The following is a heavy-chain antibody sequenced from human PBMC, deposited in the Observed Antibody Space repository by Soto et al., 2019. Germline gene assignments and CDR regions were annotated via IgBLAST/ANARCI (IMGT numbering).Heavy chain of an antibody. V-gene: IGHV3-30-3*01. Sequence: PWGSLRLSCAASGFTFSSYAMHWVRQAPVKGLEWVALISYDGSDKDYADSVKGRFTISRDNSKNTLYLQMNSLRAEDTAVYYCAKDWAHGYSYGKYYFDYWGQGTLVTVSS. CDR3: AKDWAHGYSYGKYYFDY. CDR2: ISYDGSDK. CDR1: GFTFSSYA. J-gene: IGHJ4*02. D-gene: IGHD5-18*01.